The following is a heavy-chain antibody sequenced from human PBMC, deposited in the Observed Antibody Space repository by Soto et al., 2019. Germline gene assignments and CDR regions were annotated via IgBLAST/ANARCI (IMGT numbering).Heavy chain of an antibody. CDR3: AKGYYDYVWGSYLDI. CDR2: ISYDGSNK. Sequence: GGSLRLSCAASGFTFSSYGMHWVRQAPGKGLEWVAVISYDGSNKYYAGSVKGRFTISRDNSKNTLYLQMNSLRAEDTAVYYCAKGYYDYVWGSYLDIWGQGTMVTVSS. J-gene: IGHJ3*02. V-gene: IGHV3-30*18. D-gene: IGHD3-16*01. CDR1: GFTFSSYG.